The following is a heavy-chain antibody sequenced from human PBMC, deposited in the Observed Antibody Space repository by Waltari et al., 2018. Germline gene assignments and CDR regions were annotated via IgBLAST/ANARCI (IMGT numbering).Heavy chain of an antibody. D-gene: IGHD1-26*01. CDR2: LSGDGGIT. Sequence: EVQVVESGGGLVQPGGSLRLSCAASGFTDTGAWTHWVRQGPGKGLGGVLSLSGDGGITNYGDFVKGRFTISRGRAKNTLYLQMNSLRPEETAIYYCMGGADLRGQGIPVTVSS. CDR1: GFTDTGAW. V-gene: IGHV3-74*01. J-gene: IGHJ4*02. CDR3: MGGADL.